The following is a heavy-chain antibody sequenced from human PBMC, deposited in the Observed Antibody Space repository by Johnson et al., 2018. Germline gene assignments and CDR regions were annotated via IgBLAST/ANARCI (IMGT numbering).Heavy chain of an antibody. CDR3: AKDYVGGGSYYAFDI. Sequence: QLVQSGGGLVQPGGSLRLSCAASGFTFSSYAMSWVRQAPGKGLEWVSAISGSGGSTYYGASVKGRFPMSRDNSKNTLYMQMNSLKGENTAVYYCAKDYVGGGSYYAFDIWVQGTMVTVSS. D-gene: IGHD1-26*01. CDR2: ISGSGGST. J-gene: IGHJ3*02. V-gene: IGHV3-23*04. CDR1: GFTFSSYA.